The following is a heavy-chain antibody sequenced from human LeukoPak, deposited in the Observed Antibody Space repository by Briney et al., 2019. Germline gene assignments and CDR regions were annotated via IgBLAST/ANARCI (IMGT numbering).Heavy chain of an antibody. CDR1: GFTFSGYG. V-gene: IGHV3-30*18. J-gene: IGHJ4*02. CDR2: ISYDGTNK. D-gene: IGHD6-19*01. Sequence: GGSLRLSCAASGFTFSGYGMHWVRQAPGKGLEWVAVISYDGTNKYYADSVKGRFTISRDNSKNTVYLQMNSLRAEDAAVYYCAKSPVSSGWHSDFWGQGTRVTVSS. CDR3: AKSPVSSGWHSDF.